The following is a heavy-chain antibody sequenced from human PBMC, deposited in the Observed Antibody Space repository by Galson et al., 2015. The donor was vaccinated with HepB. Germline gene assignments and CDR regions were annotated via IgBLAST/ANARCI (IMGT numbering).Heavy chain of an antibody. CDR2: INPNSGGT. CDR1: GYTFTGYY. CDR3: ARSRRELLFAFVWHSLDY. J-gene: IGHJ4*02. V-gene: IGHV1-2*06. Sequence: SVKVSCKASGYTFTGYYMHWVRQAPGQGLEWMGRINPNSGGTSYAQKFQGRVTMTRDTSISTAYMELSRLRSDDTAVYYCARSRRELLFAFVWHSLDYWGQGTLVTVSS. D-gene: IGHD2-2*01.